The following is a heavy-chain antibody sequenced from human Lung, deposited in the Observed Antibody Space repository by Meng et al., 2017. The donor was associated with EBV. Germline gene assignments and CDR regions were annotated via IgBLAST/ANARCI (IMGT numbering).Heavy chain of an antibody. D-gene: IGHD6-19*01. J-gene: IGHJ4*02. Sequence: QVQLVQPGVEVKNPGASVKVSCKASGYTFTSYDMNWVRQGTGQGLEWMGWMNPNRGTTGYAQKFQGRVTMTRNISKSTAYMDLSSLRSEDTAVYYCATGVADFEYWGQGTLVTVSS. V-gene: IGHV1-8*01. CDR3: ATGVADFEY. CDR2: MNPNRGTT. CDR1: GYTFTSYD.